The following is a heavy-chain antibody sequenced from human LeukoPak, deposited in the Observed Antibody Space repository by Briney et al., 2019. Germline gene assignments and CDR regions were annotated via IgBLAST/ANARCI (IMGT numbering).Heavy chain of an antibody. CDR1: GGSFSGYY. D-gene: IGHD2-2*01. Sequence: ASETLSLTCAVYGGSFSGYYWSWIRQPPGKGLEWIGEINHSGSTNYNPSLKCRVTISVDTSKNQFSLKLSSVTAADTAVYYCARGQIVVVPAARGYYYYGMDVWGQGTTVTVSS. V-gene: IGHV4-34*01. CDR2: INHSGST. J-gene: IGHJ6*02. CDR3: ARGQIVVVPAARGYYYYGMDV.